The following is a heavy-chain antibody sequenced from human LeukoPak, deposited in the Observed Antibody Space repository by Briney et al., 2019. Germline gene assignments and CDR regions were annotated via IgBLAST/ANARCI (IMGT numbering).Heavy chain of an antibody. CDR2: ISGPSTII. J-gene: IGHJ4*02. CDR1: GFAFSTYR. Sequence: GGSLRLSCAASGFAFSTYRMNWVRQAPGRELEWASYISGPSTIIYYADSVKGRFTISRDNAKNSLYLQMNSLRGEDTAIYYCAREYYDTRGYYWFDYWGRGTLVTVSS. D-gene: IGHD3-22*01. CDR3: AREYYDTRGYYWFDY. V-gene: IGHV3-48*01.